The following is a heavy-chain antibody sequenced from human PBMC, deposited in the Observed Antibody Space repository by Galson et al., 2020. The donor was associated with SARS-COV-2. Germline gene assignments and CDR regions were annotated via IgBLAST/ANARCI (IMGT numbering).Heavy chain of an antibody. J-gene: IGHJ6*02. CDR1: GFIFNNYW. D-gene: IGHD3-10*01. V-gene: IGHV3-74*03. CDR2: INKEGIRT. Sequence: GEYLKISCAASGFIFNNYWMHWVRQAPGKGLEWVSRINKEGIRTTYADSVKGRFTISRDNAKNTLYLQMNSLRPEDTAVYYCAIMAWFGDTMDVWGQGTTVTVS. CDR3: AIMAWFGDTMDV.